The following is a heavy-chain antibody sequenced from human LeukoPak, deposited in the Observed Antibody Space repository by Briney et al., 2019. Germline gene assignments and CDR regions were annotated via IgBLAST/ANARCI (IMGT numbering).Heavy chain of an antibody. CDR3: ARGAVNRYNWNDDNFYYYYMDV. D-gene: IGHD1-1*01. Sequence: ASVKVSCKASGYTFTGYYMHWVRQAPGQGLEWMGWINPNSGGTNYAQKLQGRVTMTTDTSTSTAYMELRSLRSGDTAVYYCARGAVNRYNWNDDNFYYYYMDVWGKGTTVTISS. CDR2: INPNSGGT. V-gene: IGHV1-2*02. J-gene: IGHJ6*03. CDR1: GYTFTGYY.